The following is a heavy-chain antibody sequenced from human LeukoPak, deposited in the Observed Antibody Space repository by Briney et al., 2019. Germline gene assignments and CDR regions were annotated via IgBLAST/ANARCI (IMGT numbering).Heavy chain of an antibody. CDR2: IYYSGST. V-gene: IGHV4-39*07. D-gene: IGHD2-21*01. CDR3: ARGALFNWFDP. Sequence: SETLSLTCTVSGGSISSRSYYWGWIRQPPGKGLEWIGSIYYSGSTYYNPSLKSRVTISVDTSKNQFSLKLSSVTAADTAVYYCARGALFNWFDPWGQGTLVTVSS. J-gene: IGHJ5*02. CDR1: GGSISSRSYY.